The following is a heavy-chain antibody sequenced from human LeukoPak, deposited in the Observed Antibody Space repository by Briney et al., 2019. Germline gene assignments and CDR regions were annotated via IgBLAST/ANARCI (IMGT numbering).Heavy chain of an antibody. CDR1: RFTFSSYA. Sequence: PGGSLRLSCAASRFTFSSYAMSWVRQAPGKGLEWVSTISGTGYDTYYTDSVKGRFTISRDNSRNTLYLQLSSLRAEDAAVYYCGKTTVGYSSGQKPAWPVDYWGQGTLVTVSS. D-gene: IGHD5-18*01. CDR2: ISGTGYDT. CDR3: GKTTVGYSSGQKPAWPVDY. V-gene: IGHV3-23*01. J-gene: IGHJ4*02.